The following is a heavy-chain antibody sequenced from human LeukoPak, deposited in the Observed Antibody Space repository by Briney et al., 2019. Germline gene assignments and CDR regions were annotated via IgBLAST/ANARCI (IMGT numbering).Heavy chain of an antibody. Sequence: PSETLSLTCTVSGGSINSYYWSWIRQPPGKGLEWIGYIFYGGSTNYNPSLQSRVTISVDTSRNQFSLNLSSVTAADTAVYYCARGPTRQYFDSWGRGTLVTVSS. J-gene: IGHJ4*02. D-gene: IGHD6-6*01. CDR2: IFYGGST. V-gene: IGHV4-59*01. CDR1: GGSINSYY. CDR3: ARGPTRQYFDS.